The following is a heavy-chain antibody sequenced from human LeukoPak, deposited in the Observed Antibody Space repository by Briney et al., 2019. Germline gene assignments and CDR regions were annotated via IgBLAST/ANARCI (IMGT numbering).Heavy chain of an antibody. CDR1: GFNFSNYD. J-gene: IGHJ4*02. V-gene: IGHV3-48*03. CDR2: ISSSGSTK. CDR3: ARHLWLSGNDY. D-gene: IGHD5-18*01. Sequence: GGSLRLSCAASGFNFSNYDMNWVRQAPGKGLEWVSYISSSGSTKYYADSVKGRFTISRDNAKNSLYLQMNNLRAEDTAVYYCARHLWLSGNDYWGQGTLVTVSS.